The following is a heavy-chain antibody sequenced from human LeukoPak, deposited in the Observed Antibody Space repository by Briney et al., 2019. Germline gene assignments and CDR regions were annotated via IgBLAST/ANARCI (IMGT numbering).Heavy chain of an antibody. D-gene: IGHD3-9*01. CDR1: GYTFPTHD. J-gene: IGHJ4*02. Sequence: ASVKVSCKASGYTFPTHDLTWVRQATGQGLAWMGWLNPGSGYTAYAQKCQGRVTMNRDTSMCTAYMGLNGVGSEDSDIYYCGRGLGDYNTDWFPVSGYWGQGTPVTV. CDR2: LNPGSGYT. CDR3: GRGLGDYNTDWFPVSGY. V-gene: IGHV1-8*01.